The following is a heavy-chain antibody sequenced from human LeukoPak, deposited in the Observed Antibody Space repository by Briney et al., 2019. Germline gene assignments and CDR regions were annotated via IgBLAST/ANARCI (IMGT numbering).Heavy chain of an antibody. J-gene: IGHJ3*01. V-gene: IGHV1-2*06. CDR1: GYTFTKYY. CDR2: FDPYNGGT. D-gene: IGHD1-26*01. Sequence: ASVKVSRKASGYTFTKYYIHWVRQAPGQGIEWMGRFDPYNGGTTYAQKFQGRVTITRDTSVSTDYMELSSLRSDDTAVYYCAGGGGSYGDVWGQGTMVAVSS. CDR3: AGGGGSYGDV.